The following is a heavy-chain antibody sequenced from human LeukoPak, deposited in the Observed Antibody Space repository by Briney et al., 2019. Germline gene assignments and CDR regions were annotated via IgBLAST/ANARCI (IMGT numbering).Heavy chain of an antibody. J-gene: IGHJ4*02. CDR1: GGSISSYY. CDR3: ARVATTVTLFDY. CDR2: IYYSGST. V-gene: IGHV4-59*01. Sequence: SETLSLTCTVSGGSISSYYWSWIRQPPGKGLEWIGYIYYSGSTNYNPSLKSRVTISVDTSKNQFSLKLSSVTAADTAVYYCARVATTVTLFDYWGQGTLVTVFS. D-gene: IGHD4-17*01.